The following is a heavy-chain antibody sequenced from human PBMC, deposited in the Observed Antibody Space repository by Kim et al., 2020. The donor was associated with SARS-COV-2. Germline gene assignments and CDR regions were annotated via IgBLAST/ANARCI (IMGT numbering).Heavy chain of an antibody. J-gene: IGHJ5*02. Sequence: YADSVKGRFTISRDNSKNSLYLQMNSLRTEDTALYYCAKNVGHLPNWFDPWGQGTLVTVSS. V-gene: IGHV3-43*01. CDR3: AKNVGHLPNWFDP.